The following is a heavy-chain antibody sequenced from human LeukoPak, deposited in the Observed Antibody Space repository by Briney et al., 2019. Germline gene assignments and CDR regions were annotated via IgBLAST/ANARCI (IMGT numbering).Heavy chain of an antibody. CDR3: ARGSRITMVRGVRDFQH. V-gene: IGHV1-8*01. J-gene: IGHJ1*01. CDR2: MNPNSGNT. Sequence: GASVKVSCKASGYTFTSYDINWVRQATGQGLEWMGWMNPNSGNTGYAQKFQGRVTMTRNTSISTAYMELSSLRSEDTAVYYCARGSRITMVRGVRDFQHWGQGTLVTVSS. D-gene: IGHD3-10*01. CDR1: GYTFTSYD.